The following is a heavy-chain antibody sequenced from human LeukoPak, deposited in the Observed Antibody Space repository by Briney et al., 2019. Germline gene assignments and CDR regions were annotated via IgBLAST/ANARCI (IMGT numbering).Heavy chain of an antibody. CDR1: GYTFTSYG. V-gene: IGHV1-18*01. CDR3: ARGRYVRGVITAHYYFDY. CDR2: ISAYNGNT. D-gene: IGHD3-10*01. Sequence: GASVKVSCKASGYTFTSYGISWVRQAPGQGLEWMGWISAYNGNTNYAQKLQGRVTMTTDTSTSTAYMELRSLRSDDTAVYYCARGRYVRGVITAHYYFDYWGQGTLVTASS. J-gene: IGHJ4*02.